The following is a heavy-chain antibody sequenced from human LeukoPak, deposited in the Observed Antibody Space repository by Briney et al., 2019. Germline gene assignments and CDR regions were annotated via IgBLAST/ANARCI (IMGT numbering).Heavy chain of an antibody. Sequence: PGGSLRLSCAASGFTFSSYSMNWVRQAPGEGLEWVSSISSSSSYMYYADSVKGRFTISRDNAKNSLYLQMNSLRAEDTAVYYCARDKDSSSWYQDYWGQGTLVTVSS. CDR3: ARDKDSSSWYQDY. D-gene: IGHD6-13*01. V-gene: IGHV3-21*01. CDR2: ISSSSSYM. J-gene: IGHJ4*02. CDR1: GFTFSSYS.